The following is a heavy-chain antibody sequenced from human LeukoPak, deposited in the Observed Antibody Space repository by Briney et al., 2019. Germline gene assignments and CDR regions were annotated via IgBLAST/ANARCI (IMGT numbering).Heavy chain of an antibody. V-gene: IGHV1-69*04. CDR1: GGTFSNYA. J-gene: IGHJ6*03. CDR2: IIPMLGIA. D-gene: IGHD3-9*01. Sequence: SVKVSCNASGGTFSNYAISWVRQAPGQGLEWMGMIIPMLGIANHAQNFQGRVTITADKSTSTAYMELRSLRSDDTAVYYCARDRLQDYDILTGYYYYYYYMDVWGKGTTVTVSS. CDR3: ARDRLQDYDILTGYYYYYYYMDV.